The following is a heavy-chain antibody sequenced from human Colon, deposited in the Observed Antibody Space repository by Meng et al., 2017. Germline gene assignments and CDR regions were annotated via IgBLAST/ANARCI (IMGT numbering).Heavy chain of an antibody. J-gene: IGHJ4*02. V-gene: IGHV3-30*01. D-gene: IGHD3-3*02. CDR3: GRERRGFYILH. Sequence: VQLVESGGGVVQPGRSLRLSCAASGFTFSSYAMHWVRQAPGKGLEWVAVISYDGSKKFYADSVKGRFTISRDDSKSTLYLQMDSLTAEDTAVYYCGRERRGFYILHWGQGTLVTVSS. CDR1: GFTFSSYA. CDR2: ISYDGSKK.